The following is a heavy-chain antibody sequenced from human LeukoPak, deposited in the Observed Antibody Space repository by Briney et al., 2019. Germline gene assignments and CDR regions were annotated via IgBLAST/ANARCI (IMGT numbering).Heavy chain of an antibody. D-gene: IGHD3-16*02. CDR3: ARGYRSVVSQPPDY. CDR2: IYYSGSI. Sequence: SETLSLTCTVSGGSISSYYWTWIRQPPGKGLEWIGHIYYSGSINYNPSLKSRVTISVDTSKNQFSLKLSSVTAADTAVYYCARGYRSVVSQPPDYWGQGTLVTASS. CDR1: GGSISSYY. J-gene: IGHJ4*02. V-gene: IGHV4-59*01.